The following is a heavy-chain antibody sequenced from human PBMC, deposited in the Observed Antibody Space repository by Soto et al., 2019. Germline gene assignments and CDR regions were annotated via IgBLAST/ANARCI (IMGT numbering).Heavy chain of an antibody. CDR2: IKSKTAGGTT. D-gene: IGHD3-10*01. V-gene: IGHV3-15*01. CDR1: GFTFNNSW. Sequence: EVQLVESGGGLVKPGGSLRLSCAASGFTFNNSWMSWVRQAPGKGLEWVGRIKSKTAGGTTDYAAPVRDRFTISRDDLRDTLYLQRSSLKNGDTAVYYCTAAPCLNLLFWGPGTRVTVSS. J-gene: IGHJ4*02. CDR3: TAAPCLNLLF.